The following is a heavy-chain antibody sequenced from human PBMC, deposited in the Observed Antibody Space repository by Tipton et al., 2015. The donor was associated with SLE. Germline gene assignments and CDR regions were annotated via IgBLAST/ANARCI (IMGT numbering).Heavy chain of an antibody. CDR2: AYHSGST. V-gene: IGHV4-59*12. D-gene: IGHD5/OR15-5a*01. Sequence: TLSLTCNVSGVSISSSYWGWIRQPPGKGLEWIGIAYHSGSTYYNPSLESRVTISIDTSKNQFSLKLTSVTAADTAVYFCARDRSSVSDWGQGTQVIVSP. J-gene: IGHJ4*02. CDR3: ARDRSSVSD. CDR1: GVSISSSY.